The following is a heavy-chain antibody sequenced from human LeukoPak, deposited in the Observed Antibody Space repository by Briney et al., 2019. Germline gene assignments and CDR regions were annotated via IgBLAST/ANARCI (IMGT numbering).Heavy chain of an antibody. D-gene: IGHD2-15*01. V-gene: IGHV1-69*04. J-gene: IGHJ6*03. Sequence: SVKVSCKASGGTFSSYTISWVRQAPGQGLEWMGRIIPILGIANYAQKFQGRVTITADKSTSTAYMELSSLRSEDTAVYYCARDAVVASSPRYMDVWGKGTTVTVSS. CDR2: IIPILGIA. CDR1: GGTFSSYT. CDR3: ARDAVVASSPRYMDV.